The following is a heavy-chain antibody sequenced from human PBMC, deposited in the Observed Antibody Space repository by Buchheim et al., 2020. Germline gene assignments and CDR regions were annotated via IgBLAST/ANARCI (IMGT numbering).Heavy chain of an antibody. CDR2: INYRGTT. CDR1: GVSISDNY. J-gene: IGHJ5*02. Sequence: QVHLQESGPGLVKPSETLSLTCTVSGVSISDNYWSWIRQTPGKGLEWIAYINYRGTTNYNPSLKSRVTISVDTSKNQFSLKLSSVTAADTAVYYCARHDNCIDDSGYSSPNWFDPWGPGTL. D-gene: IGHD2-15*01. CDR3: ARHDNCIDDSGYSSPNWFDP. V-gene: IGHV4-59*08.